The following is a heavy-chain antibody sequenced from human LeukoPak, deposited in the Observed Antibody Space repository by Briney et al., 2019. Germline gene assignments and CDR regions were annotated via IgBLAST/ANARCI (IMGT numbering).Heavy chain of an antibody. J-gene: IGHJ4*02. D-gene: IGHD6-19*01. Sequence: PGGSLRLSCAASGFIVGSSYMSWVRQAPGQGLGWVSVIYSDGGTSFAGNTYYADSVKVRFTISRDNSKNTLYLQMNSLRTEDTAVYYCARDGSTGWHYFEYWGQGPLVTVSS. CDR1: GFIVGSSY. CDR2: IYSDGGT. V-gene: IGHV3-23*03. CDR3: ARDGSTGWHYFEY.